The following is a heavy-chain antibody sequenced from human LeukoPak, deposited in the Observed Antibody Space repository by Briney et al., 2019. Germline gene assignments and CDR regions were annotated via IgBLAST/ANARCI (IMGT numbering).Heavy chain of an antibody. CDR2: IYFSGST. D-gene: IGHD2-2*01. J-gene: IGHJ2*01. CDR1: GGSLSSYY. V-gene: IGHV4-59*08. Sequence: SETLSLTCTVSGGSLSSYYWSWIRQPPGKRLERVGYIYFSGSTNYNPSLKSRVTISVDTSKNQFSLKLSSVTAADTAVYYCARHPRDSMVVPAATDWYFDLWGRGTLVTVSS. CDR3: ARHPRDSMVVPAATDWYFDL.